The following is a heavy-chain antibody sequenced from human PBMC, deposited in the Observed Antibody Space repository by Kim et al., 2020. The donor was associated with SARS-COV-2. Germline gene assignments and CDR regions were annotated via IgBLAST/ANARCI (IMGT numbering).Heavy chain of an antibody. CDR2: FDPEDGET. CDR3: ATARLGLGELIFDY. J-gene: IGHJ4*02. V-gene: IGHV1-24*01. D-gene: IGHD3-10*01. CDR1: GYTLTELS. Sequence: ASVKVSCKVSGYTLTELSMHWVRQAPGKGLEWMGGFDPEDGETIYAQKFQGRVTMTEDTSTDTAYMELSSLRSEDTAVYYCATARLGLGELIFDYWGQGTLVTVSS.